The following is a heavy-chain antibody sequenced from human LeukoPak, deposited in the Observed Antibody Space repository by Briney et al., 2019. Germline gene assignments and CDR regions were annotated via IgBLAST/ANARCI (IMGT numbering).Heavy chain of an antibody. CDR3: ARLALDLWSGYRDY. CDR2: IYTSGST. J-gene: IGHJ4*02. Sequence: SETLSLTCTVSGGSISSYYWSWIRQPAGKGLEWIGRIYTSGSTNYNPSLKSRVTISVDTSKNQFSLKLSSVTAADTAVYYCARLALDLWSGYRDYWGQGTLVTVSS. V-gene: IGHV4-4*07. D-gene: IGHD3-3*01. CDR1: GGSISSYY.